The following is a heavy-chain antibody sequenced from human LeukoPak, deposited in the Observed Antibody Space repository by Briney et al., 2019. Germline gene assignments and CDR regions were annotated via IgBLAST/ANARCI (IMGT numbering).Heavy chain of an antibody. J-gene: IGHJ4*02. V-gene: IGHV4-59*01. CDR2: IYYSGST. CDR1: GGSISSYY. D-gene: IGHD2-21*02. Sequence: SETLSLTCTVSGGSISSYYWSWIRQPPGKGLEWIGYIYYSGSTNYNPSLNSRVTISVDTSKNQFSLKLSSVTAADTAVYYCASYSPGDSSFDYWGQGTLVTVSS. CDR3: ASYSPGDSSFDY.